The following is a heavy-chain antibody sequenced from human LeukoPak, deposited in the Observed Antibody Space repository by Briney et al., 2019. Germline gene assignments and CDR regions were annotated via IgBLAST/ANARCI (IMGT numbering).Heavy chain of an antibody. Sequence: SEILSLTCIVSGGSISISDYYWGWIRQPPGKGLEWIGSISYSGTYYNPSLKSRLTTSVDTPKNQFSLTLTSVAAADTAVYYCARRTSSPVGAIDYWGQGTLVTVSS. CDR1: GGSISISDYY. J-gene: IGHJ4*02. D-gene: IGHD1-26*01. CDR2: ISYSGT. V-gene: IGHV4-39*01. CDR3: ARRTSSPVGAIDY.